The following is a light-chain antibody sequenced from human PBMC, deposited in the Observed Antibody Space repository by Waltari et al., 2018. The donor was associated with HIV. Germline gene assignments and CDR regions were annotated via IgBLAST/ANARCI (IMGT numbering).Light chain of an antibody. Sequence: QSVLTQAPSVSPAPGQKLAISCPGASSNLGSNFVSWYQQFPGRAPQLLIYDNNRRPSEIPDRFSGSKSGTSATLDITGLQTGDEADYYCGTWDNRLNAYGFGSGTEVTVL. CDR2: DNN. V-gene: IGLV1-51*01. CDR3: GTWDNRLNAYG. CDR1: SSNLGSNF. J-gene: IGLJ1*01.